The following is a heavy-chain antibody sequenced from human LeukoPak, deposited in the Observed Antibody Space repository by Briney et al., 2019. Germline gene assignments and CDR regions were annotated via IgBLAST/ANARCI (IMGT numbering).Heavy chain of an antibody. J-gene: IGHJ4*02. CDR3: ARDGAAAGQVY. CDR2: ISSSSSYI. D-gene: IGHD6-13*01. V-gene: IGHV3-21*01. Sequence: GRSLRLSCAASGFTFSSYAMHWVRQAPGKGLEWVSSISSSSSYIYYADSVKGRFTISRDNAKNSLYLQMNSLRAEDTAVYYCARDGAAAGQVYWGQGTLVTVSS. CDR1: GFTFSSYA.